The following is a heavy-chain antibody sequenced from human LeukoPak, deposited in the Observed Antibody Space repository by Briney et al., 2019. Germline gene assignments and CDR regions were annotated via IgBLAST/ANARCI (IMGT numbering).Heavy chain of an antibody. Sequence: SETLSLTCAVSGGFISNINWWSWVRPPPGRGLEWIGEVHQSGVTNYNPSLKSRVTISLDKSNNQFSLKLNSVTAADTAVYFCAENGPWPLKYWGQGTLVTVSS. D-gene: IGHD2/OR15-2a*01. CDR2: VHQSGVT. CDR1: GGFISNINW. CDR3: AENGPWPLKY. J-gene: IGHJ4*02. V-gene: IGHV4-4*02.